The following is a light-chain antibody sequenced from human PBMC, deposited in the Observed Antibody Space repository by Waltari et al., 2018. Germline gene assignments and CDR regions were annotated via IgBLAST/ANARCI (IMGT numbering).Light chain of an antibody. Sequence: DIQMTQSPSSLSASVVDRVTIACQASQDTSNYINWYQQKPGKAPKLLIYDASNLSTRVPLRFSGRRYATTFTLTISSLQLEDLAIYFCQHYDNVPFTFGPGTRVDFK. CDR1: QDTSNY. V-gene: IGKV1-33*01. J-gene: IGKJ3*01. CDR2: DAS. CDR3: QHYDNVPFT.